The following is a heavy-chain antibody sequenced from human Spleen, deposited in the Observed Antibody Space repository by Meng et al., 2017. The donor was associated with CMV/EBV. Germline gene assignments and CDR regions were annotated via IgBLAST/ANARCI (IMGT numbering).Heavy chain of an antibody. CDR1: GGSLNNYY. Sequence: CTVSGGSLNNYYWSWIRQPPGKGLEWIGYIYYSGSTNYNPSLNSRVTISVDTSKNQISLRLSSVTAADTAMYYCATSSSVTNPTHDFWGQGMLVTVSS. V-gene: IGHV4-59*01. CDR2: IYYSGST. D-gene: IGHD4-17*01. CDR3: ATSSSVTNPTHDF. J-gene: IGHJ4*02.